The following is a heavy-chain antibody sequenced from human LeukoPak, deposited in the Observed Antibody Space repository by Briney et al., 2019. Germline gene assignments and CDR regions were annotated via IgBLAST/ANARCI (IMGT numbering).Heavy chain of an antibody. D-gene: IGHD2-2*01. CDR3: ARWYCSSNTCYHMDV. CDR1: GGSISSNY. V-gene: IGHV4-59*01. Sequence: SETLSLTCTVSGGSISSNYWSWIRQPPGKGLEWIGYIHYSGSNTYNPSLKSRVTMSVDTSNNQVSLKLISVTAADTAVYYCARWYCSSNTCYHMDVWGKGTTVTVSS. CDR2: IHYSGSN. J-gene: IGHJ6*03.